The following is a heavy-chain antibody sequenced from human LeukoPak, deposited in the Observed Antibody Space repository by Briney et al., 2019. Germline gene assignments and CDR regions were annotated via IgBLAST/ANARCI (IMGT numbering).Heavy chain of an antibody. CDR2: IIPIFGTA. CDR3: VVATYPFYFDY. Sequence: GASVKVSCKASGGTFSSHAISWVRQAPGQGVEWMGGIIPIFGTANYEQKFQGRVTITADKSTSTAYMELSSLRSEDTAVYYCVVATYPFYFDYWGQGTLVTVSS. D-gene: IGHD5-12*01. V-gene: IGHV1-69*06. CDR1: GGTFSSHA. J-gene: IGHJ4*02.